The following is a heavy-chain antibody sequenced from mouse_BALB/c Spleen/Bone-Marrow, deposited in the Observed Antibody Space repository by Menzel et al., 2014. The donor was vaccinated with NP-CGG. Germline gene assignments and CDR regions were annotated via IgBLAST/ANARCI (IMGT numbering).Heavy chain of an antibody. V-gene: IGHV3-2*02. Sequence: EVKLVESGPGVVKPSQSLSLTCTVTGYSITSDYAWNWIRQFPGNKLEWMGYISYSGSTSYNPSLKSRISITRDTSKNQFFLQLNSVTTEDTATYYCARSVYYGSSYVDYWGQGTTLTVSS. J-gene: IGHJ2*01. CDR1: GYSITSDYA. CDR3: ARSVYYGSSYVDY. CDR2: ISYSGST. D-gene: IGHD1-1*01.